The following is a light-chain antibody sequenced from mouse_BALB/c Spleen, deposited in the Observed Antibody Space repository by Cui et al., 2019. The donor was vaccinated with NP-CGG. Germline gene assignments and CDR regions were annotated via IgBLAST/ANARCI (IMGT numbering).Light chain of an antibody. CDR3: ALWYSNHWV. Sequence: QAVVTQDTSLTTAPGVTVTLTCRSGTGTVTTSNYANWVQENPDHLFTGLIGGTNNRAPGVPARFSGSLIGAKAALTITGAQTEDEAIYFCALWYSNHWVFGGGTKLTVL. V-gene: IGLV1*01. CDR2: GTN. CDR1: TGTVTTSNY. J-gene: IGLJ1*01.